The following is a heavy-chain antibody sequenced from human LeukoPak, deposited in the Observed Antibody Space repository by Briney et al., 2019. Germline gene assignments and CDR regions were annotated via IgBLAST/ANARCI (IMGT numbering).Heavy chain of an antibody. V-gene: IGHV3-23*01. D-gene: IGHD3-3*01. CDR1: RITFSSYA. Sequence: GGSLRLSCAASRITFSSYAMRWVRQAPGKGLEWVSGISGSGGSTYYADSVKRRFTISRDNSKRTLYLQMNSLRAADTAVYYCAKGPHRDFWSGYYHTSWGQGTLVTVSS. CDR3: AKGPHRDFWSGYYHTS. J-gene: IGHJ5*02. CDR2: ISGSGGST.